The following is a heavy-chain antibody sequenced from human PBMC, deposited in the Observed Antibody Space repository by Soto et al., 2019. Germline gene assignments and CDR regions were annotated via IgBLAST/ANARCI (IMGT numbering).Heavy chain of an antibody. CDR1: GFTFTSYA. D-gene: IGHD2-2*02. Sequence: HPGGSLRLSCAASGFTFTSYAMSWVRQAPGKGLEWVSTISGGGGSTYYADSVKGRFTFSRDNSKNTLYLQMNSLRAEDTAVYYCAKDPTDILVLPPAIRGVPDYWGRGTLVTVSS. J-gene: IGHJ4*02. CDR3: AKDPTDILVLPPAIRGVPDY. V-gene: IGHV3-23*01. CDR2: ISGGGGST.